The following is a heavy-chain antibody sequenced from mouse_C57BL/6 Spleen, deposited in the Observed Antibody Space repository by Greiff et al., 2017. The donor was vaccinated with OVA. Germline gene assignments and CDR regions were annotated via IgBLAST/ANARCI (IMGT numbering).Heavy chain of an antibody. V-gene: IGHV14-1*01. Sequence: EVQLQQSGAELVRPGASVKLSCTASGFNIKDYYMHWVKQRPEQGLEWIGRIDPEDGDTEYAPKFQGKATMTADTSSNTAYLQLSSLTSEDTAVYYCTTAYYSNYGEDYWGQGTSVTVSS. CDR3: TTAYYSNYGEDY. D-gene: IGHD2-5*01. CDR2: IDPEDGDT. J-gene: IGHJ4*01. CDR1: GFNIKDYY.